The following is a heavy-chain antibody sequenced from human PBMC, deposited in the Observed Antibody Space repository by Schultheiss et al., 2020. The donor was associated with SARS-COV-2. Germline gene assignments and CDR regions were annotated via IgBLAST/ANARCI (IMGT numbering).Heavy chain of an antibody. CDR2: IYYSGST. J-gene: IGHJ2*01. CDR1: GGSISSYY. D-gene: IGHD2-2*01. CDR3: ARPPQPFAEGLYFDL. V-gene: IGHV4-59*12. Sequence: SETLSLTCTVSGGSISSYYWGWIRQPPGKGLEWIGSIYYSGSTNYNPSLKSRVTMSVDTSKNQFSLKLSSVTAADTAVYYCARPPQPFAEGLYFDLWGRGTLVTVSS.